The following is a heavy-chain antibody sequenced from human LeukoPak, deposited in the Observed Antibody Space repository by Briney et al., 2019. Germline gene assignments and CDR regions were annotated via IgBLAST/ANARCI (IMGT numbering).Heavy chain of an antibody. V-gene: IGHV4-59*01. CDR3: ARGLSGD. CDR2: IYYSGST. J-gene: IGHJ4*02. Sequence: SSETLSLTCTVSGGSISSYYWSWPRQPPGKGMEWIGYIYYSGSTNYNPSLKSRVTISVDTSKNQFSLKLSSVTAADTAVYYCARGLSGDWGQGTLVTVSS. D-gene: IGHD1-26*01. CDR1: GGSISSYY.